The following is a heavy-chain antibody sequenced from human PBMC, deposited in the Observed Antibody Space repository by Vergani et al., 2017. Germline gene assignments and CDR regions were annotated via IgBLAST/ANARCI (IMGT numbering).Heavy chain of an antibody. CDR2: ISSSSSYI. CDR3: ARGAIRGVITGYYFDY. Sequence: EVQLVESGGGLVKPGGSLRLSCAASGFTFSSYSMNWVRQAPGKGLEWVSSISSSSSYIYYADSVKGRFTISRDNAKNSLYLQMNSLRAEDTAVYYCARGAIRGVITGYYFDYWGQGTLVTVSS. D-gene: IGHD3-10*01. V-gene: IGHV3-21*01. J-gene: IGHJ4*02. CDR1: GFTFSSYS.